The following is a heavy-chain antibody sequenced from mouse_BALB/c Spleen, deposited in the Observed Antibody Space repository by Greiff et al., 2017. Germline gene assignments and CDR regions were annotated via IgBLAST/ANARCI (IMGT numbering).Heavy chain of an antibody. J-gene: IGHJ1*01. CDR3: ARQGGRDWYFDV. CDR1: GFTFSSYT. CDR2: ISNGGGST. D-gene: IGHD3-3*01. V-gene: IGHV5-12-2*01. Sequence: EVMLVESGGGLVQPGGSLKLSCAASGFTFSSYTMSWVRQTPEKRLEWVAYISNGGGSTYYPDTVKGRFTISRDNAKNTLYLQMSSLKSEDTAMYYCARQGGRDWYFDVWGAGTTVTVSS.